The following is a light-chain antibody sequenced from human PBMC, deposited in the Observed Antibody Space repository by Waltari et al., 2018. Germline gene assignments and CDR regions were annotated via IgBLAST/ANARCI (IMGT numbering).Light chain of an antibody. Sequence: EIVMTQSPATLSVSPGERATLSCRASQSVSSNLAWYQQKPGQAPRRLIYGASTRATGFPARFSGSGSGTEFTLTISSLQSEDFAVYYCQQYNNWPPVTFGQGTRLEIK. V-gene: IGKV3-15*01. CDR2: GAS. J-gene: IGKJ5*01. CDR3: QQYNNWPPVT. CDR1: QSVSSN.